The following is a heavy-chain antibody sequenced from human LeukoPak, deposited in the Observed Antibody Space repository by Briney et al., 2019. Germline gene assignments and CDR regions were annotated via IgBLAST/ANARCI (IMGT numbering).Heavy chain of an antibody. CDR1: GFTFSSYE. CDR3: ARVRGVEGYSYGTHYYFDY. Sequence: GGSLRLSCAASGFTFSSYEMNWVRQAPGKGLEWVSYISSSGSTIYYADSVKGRFTISRDNSKNTLYLQMNSLRAEDTAVYYCARVRGVEGYSYGTHYYFDYWGQGTLVTVSS. CDR2: ISSSGSTI. V-gene: IGHV3-48*03. D-gene: IGHD5-18*01. J-gene: IGHJ4*02.